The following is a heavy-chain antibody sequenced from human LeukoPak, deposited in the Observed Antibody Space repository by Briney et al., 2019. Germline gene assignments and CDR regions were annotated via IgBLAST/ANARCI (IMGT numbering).Heavy chain of an antibody. CDR2: INPSGGST. J-gene: IGHJ4*02. D-gene: IGHD3-22*01. CDR1: GYTFTSYY. CDR3: ARDQYYDSSEEQFDY. Sequence: GASVKISCKASGYTFTSYYMHWVRQAPGQGLEWMGIINPSGGSTSYAQKFQGRVTMTRDTSTSTVYMELSSLRSEDTAVYYCARDQYYDSSEEQFDYWGQGTLVTVSS. V-gene: IGHV1-46*01.